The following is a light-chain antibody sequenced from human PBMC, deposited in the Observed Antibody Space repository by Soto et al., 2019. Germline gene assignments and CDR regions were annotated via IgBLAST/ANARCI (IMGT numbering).Light chain of an antibody. V-gene: IGLV2-14*01. Sequence: QSVLTQPASVSGSPGQSITISCTGTISDVGGYNTVSWYQQHPGKVPKLMIHDVSDRPSWVSDRFSGSKSGNTASLTISGLQAEDEADYYCSSYTPSISYVFGRGTKATVL. CDR2: DVS. J-gene: IGLJ1*01. CDR1: ISDVGGYNT. CDR3: SSYTPSISYV.